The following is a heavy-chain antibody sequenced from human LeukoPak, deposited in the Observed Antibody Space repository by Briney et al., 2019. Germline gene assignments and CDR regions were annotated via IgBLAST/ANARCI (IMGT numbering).Heavy chain of an antibody. CDR3: TNQPILAGSIDS. CDR2: INDAGRTT. D-gene: IGHD3-9*01. Sequence: GSIRLSCATSGFTFNTYAMNWVRQAPGKGLEWVSTINDAGRTTYYADSVKGRFTISRDNSKNTVYLQMNNLRAEDKALYYCTNQPILAGSIDSWGQGTLVTVSS. J-gene: IGHJ4*02. V-gene: IGHV3-23*01. CDR1: GFTFNTYA.